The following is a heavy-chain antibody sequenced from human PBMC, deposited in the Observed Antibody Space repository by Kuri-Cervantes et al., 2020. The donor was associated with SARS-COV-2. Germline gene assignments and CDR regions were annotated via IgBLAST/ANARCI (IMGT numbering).Heavy chain of an antibody. Sequence: ASVKVSCKASGYTFTGYYMHWVRQAPGQGPEWMGWINPNGGTNSAQKFQGRVTMTRDTSTSTVYMELSRLRFDDTAVFYCARNRRTGGYSFGFDLWGQGTLVTVSS. V-gene: IGHV1-2*02. J-gene: IGHJ4*02. D-gene: IGHD5-18*01. CDR2: INPNGGT. CDR3: ARNRRTGGYSFGFDL. CDR1: GYTFTGYY.